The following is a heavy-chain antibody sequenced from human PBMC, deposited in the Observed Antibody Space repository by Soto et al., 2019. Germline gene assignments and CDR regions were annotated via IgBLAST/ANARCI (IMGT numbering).Heavy chain of an antibody. CDR1: GGSISSSSYY. J-gene: IGHJ5*02. D-gene: IGHD3-10*01. CDR3: ARETLTMVRGVINWFDP. CDR2: IYYSGST. Sequence: PSETLSLTCTVSGGSISSSSYYWGWIRQPPGKGLEWIGSIYYSGSTYYNPSLKSRVTISVDTSKKQFSLKLSSVTAADTAVYYCARETLTMVRGVINWFDPWGQGTLVTVSS. V-gene: IGHV4-39*01.